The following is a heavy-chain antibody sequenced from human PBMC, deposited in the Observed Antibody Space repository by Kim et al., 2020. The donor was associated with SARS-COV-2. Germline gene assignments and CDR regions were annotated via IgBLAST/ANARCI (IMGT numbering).Heavy chain of an antibody. CDR3: ARGEGYSGYEDYYGMDV. Sequence: GGSLRLSCAASRFTFSSYWMIWVRQAPGKGLEWVANIKQDGSEKYYVDSVKGRFTNSRDNAKNSLYQQMNSQRAEDTAVYYCARGEGYSGYEDYYGMDVWGQGTTVSVSS. J-gene: IGHJ6*01. D-gene: IGHD5-12*01. CDR2: IKQDGSEK. V-gene: IGHV3-7*01. CDR1: RFTFSSYW.